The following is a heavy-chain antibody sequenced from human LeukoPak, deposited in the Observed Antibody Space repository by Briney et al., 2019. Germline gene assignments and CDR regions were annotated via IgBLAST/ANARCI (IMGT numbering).Heavy chain of an antibody. J-gene: IGHJ4*02. Sequence: PSETLSLTCGVSGGSFSDVYWSWIRQSPGKGLEWIGKVHHSGRTDYNPSLQSRVTISVDTPKNQFSLKLNSVTAADSAVYYCARTSTSSKARFDYWGRGTLVTVSS. D-gene: IGHD6-6*01. CDR2: VHHSGRT. V-gene: IGHV4-34*01. CDR3: ARTSTSSKARFDY. CDR1: GGSFSDVY.